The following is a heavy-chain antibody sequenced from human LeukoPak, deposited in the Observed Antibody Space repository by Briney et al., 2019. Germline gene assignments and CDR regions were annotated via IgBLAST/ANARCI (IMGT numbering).Heavy chain of an antibody. CDR2: IYTSGST. CDR3: ARLRYFDSSGYYPT. D-gene: IGHD3-22*01. V-gene: IGHV4-4*09. CDR1: GGSFSGYY. J-gene: IGHJ5*02. Sequence: SETLSLTCAVYGGSFSGYYWGWIRQRPGKGLEWIGYIYTSGSTNYNPSLKSRVTISVDTSKNQFSLKLSSVTAADTAVYYCARLRYFDSSGYYPTWGQGTLVTVSS.